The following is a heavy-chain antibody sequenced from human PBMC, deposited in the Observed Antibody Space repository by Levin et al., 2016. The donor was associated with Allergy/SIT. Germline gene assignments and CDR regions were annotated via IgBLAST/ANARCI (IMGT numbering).Heavy chain of an antibody. J-gene: IGHJ4*02. D-gene: IGHD3-22*01. CDR3: ARGGYYYDSENFFDY. Sequence: PGKGLEWIGYIYYSGSTYYNPSLKSRVTISVDTSKNQFSLKLSSVTAADTAVYYCARGGYYYDSENFFDYWGQGTLVTVSS. V-gene: IGHV4-31*02. CDR2: IYYSGST.